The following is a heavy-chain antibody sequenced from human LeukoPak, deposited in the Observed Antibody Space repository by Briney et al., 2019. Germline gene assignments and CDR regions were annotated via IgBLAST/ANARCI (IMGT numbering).Heavy chain of an antibody. J-gene: IGHJ4*02. CDR2: ISSSSSYI. D-gene: IGHD3-22*01. Sequence: GSLRLSCAASGFTFSSYSMNWVRQAPGKGLEWVSSISSSSSYIYYADSVKGRFTISRDNAKNSLYLQMNSLRAEDTAVYYCARDLVYYYDSSGYYEPRPYYFDYWGQGTLVTVSS. CDR3: ARDLVYYYDSSGYYEPRPYYFDY. V-gene: IGHV3-21*01. CDR1: GFTFSSYS.